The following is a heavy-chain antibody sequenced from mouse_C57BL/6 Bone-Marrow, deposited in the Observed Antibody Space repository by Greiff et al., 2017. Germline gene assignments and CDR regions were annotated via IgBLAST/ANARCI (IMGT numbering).Heavy chain of an antibody. Sequence: EVQLQQSGPELVKPGASVKISCKASGYSFTGYYMHWVKQSSEKSLEWIGEINPSTGGTSYNQKFKGKATLTVAKSSSTAYMQLKSLTSEDSAVYYCALTRGGFRYYYAMDYWGKGTSVTVSS. CDR3: ALTRGGFRYYYAMDY. J-gene: IGHJ4*01. CDR2: INPSTGGT. V-gene: IGHV1-43*01. CDR1: GYSFTGYY.